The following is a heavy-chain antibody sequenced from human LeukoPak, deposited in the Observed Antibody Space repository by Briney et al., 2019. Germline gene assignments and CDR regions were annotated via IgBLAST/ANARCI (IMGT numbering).Heavy chain of an antibody. D-gene: IGHD3-16*01. V-gene: IGHV4-61*03. J-gene: IGHJ4*02. Sequence: SETLSLTCTVSGGSVSSGSYYWSWIRQPPGKGLEWIGYISYSGSTNYNPSLKSRVTISVDTSKNHFSLKLSSVTAADTAVYYCARGHSRYDYPPSYWGQGTLVTVSS. CDR3: ARGHSRYDYPPSY. CDR1: GGSVSSGSYY. CDR2: ISYSGST.